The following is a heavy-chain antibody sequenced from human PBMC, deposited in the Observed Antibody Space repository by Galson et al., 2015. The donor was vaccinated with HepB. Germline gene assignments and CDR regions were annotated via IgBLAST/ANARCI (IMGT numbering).Heavy chain of an antibody. D-gene: IGHD3-3*02. J-gene: IGHJ6*03. Sequence: SLRLSCAASGFTFRSYGKHWVRQAPGKGLEWVAVISYDGSIKYYADSVKGRFTISRDSSRNTLYLQMNSLRTEDTAVYYCARDSITHSYYYYYYMDVWGKGTTVTVSS. CDR3: ARDSITHSYYYYYYMDV. CDR2: ISYDGSIK. CDR1: GFTFRSYG. V-gene: IGHV3-30*03.